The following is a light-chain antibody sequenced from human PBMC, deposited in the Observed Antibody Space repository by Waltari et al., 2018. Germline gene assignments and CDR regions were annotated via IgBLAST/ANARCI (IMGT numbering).Light chain of an antibody. J-gene: IGKJ2*01. Sequence: EIVLTQSPGPLSLSPGERATLSCRASQSVNNNYLAWYQAKPGQAPRLLIYGISLRATGVPDRFSGGGSGTDFTLTISRLEPEDFAVYYCQHYGGSPKYTFGQGTKLEIK. CDR3: QHYGGSPKYT. V-gene: IGKV3-20*01. CDR2: GIS. CDR1: QSVNNNY.